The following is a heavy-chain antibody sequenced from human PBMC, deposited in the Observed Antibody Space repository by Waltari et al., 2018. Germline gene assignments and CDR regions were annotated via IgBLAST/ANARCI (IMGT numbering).Heavy chain of an antibody. V-gene: IGHV1-69*08. CDR3: ARVRVRGSYLDYGMDV. Sequence: QVQLVQSGAEVKKPGSSVKVSCKASGGTFSSYAISSVRQDPGQGLECMGRIIPIFGTANYAQQFQGRVTITADKSTSTAYMELSSLRSEDTAVYYCARVRVRGSYLDYGMDVWGQGTTVTVSS. J-gene: IGHJ6*02. CDR1: GGTFSSYA. D-gene: IGHD1-26*01. CDR2: IIPIFGTA.